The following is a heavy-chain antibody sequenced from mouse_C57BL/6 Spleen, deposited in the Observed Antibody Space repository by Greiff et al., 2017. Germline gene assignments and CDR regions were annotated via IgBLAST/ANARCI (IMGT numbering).Heavy chain of an antibody. CDR3: TVDSSGYGY. D-gene: IGHD3-2*02. CDR1: GFNIKDYY. Sequence: EVQLQQSGAELVRPGASVKLSCTASGFNIKDYYMHWVKQRPEQGLEWIGRIDPEDGDTEYAPEFQGKATMTADTSSNTAYLQLSGLASEDTAVYYCTVDSSGYGYWGQGTLVTVSA. CDR2: IDPEDGDT. J-gene: IGHJ3*01. V-gene: IGHV14-1*01.